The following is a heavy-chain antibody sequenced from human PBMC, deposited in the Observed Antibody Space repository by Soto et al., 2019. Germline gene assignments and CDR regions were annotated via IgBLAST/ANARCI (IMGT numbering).Heavy chain of an antibody. J-gene: IGHJ4*02. CDR1: GFTFSSYA. CDR2: MSGAGRSS. V-gene: IGHV3-23*01. D-gene: IGHD3-3*01. Sequence: VQLLESGGDLVQPGGSLRLSCAASGFTFSSYAMSWVRQAPGKGLAWVSSMSGAGRSSYDADSVKGRFTISRDNSKNTLYLQMNNLRAEDTALYYCAKGPIFGVENIYDYWGQGTLVTVSS. CDR3: AKGPIFGVENIYDY.